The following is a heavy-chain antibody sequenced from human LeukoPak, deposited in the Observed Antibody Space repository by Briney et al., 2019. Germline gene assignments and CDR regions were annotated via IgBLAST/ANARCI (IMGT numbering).Heavy chain of an antibody. J-gene: IGHJ4*02. D-gene: IGHD4-23*01. Sequence: GGSLRLSCAASGFTFSSYSMNWVRQAPGKGLEWVSYISSSSSTIYYADSVKGRFTISRDNAKNSLYLQMNSLRAEDTAVYYCARELLDYGANSFDYWGQGTLVTVSS. V-gene: IGHV3-48*01. CDR2: ISSSSSTI. CDR3: ARELLDYGANSFDY. CDR1: GFTFSSYS.